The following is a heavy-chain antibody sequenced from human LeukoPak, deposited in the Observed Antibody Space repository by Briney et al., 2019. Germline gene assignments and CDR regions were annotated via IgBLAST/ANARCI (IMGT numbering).Heavy chain of an antibody. CDR1: GFTFDDYA. J-gene: IGHJ3*02. Sequence: GGSLRLSCAASGFTFDDYAMHWVRQAPGKGLEWVSGISWNSGSIGYADSVKGRFTISRDNAKNSLYLQMNSLRAEDTALYYCVKDIQAVPAGLDAFDIWGQGTMVTVSS. V-gene: IGHV3-9*01. CDR2: ISWNSGSI. D-gene: IGHD6-19*01. CDR3: VKDIQAVPAGLDAFDI.